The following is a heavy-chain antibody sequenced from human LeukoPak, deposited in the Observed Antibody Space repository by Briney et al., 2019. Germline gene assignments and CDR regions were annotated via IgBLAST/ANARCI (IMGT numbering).Heavy chain of an antibody. CDR3: ARDLEDSSPFGAFDM. D-gene: IGHD3-22*01. CDR1: GFTFSNYG. J-gene: IGHJ3*02. Sequence: GRSLRLSCAASGFTFSNYGMHWVRQVPGKGLEWVAAIWFDGIRKYYADSVKGRLTISRDNSKNTLYLQMNSLRAEDTAVYYCARDLEDSSPFGAFDMWGQGTMVTVSS. V-gene: IGHV3-33*01. CDR2: IWFDGIRK.